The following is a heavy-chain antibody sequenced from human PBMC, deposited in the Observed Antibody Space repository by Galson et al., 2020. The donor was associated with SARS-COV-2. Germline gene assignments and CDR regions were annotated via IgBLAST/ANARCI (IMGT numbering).Heavy chain of an antibody. J-gene: IGHJ6*02. V-gene: IGHV4-59*08. Sequence: SETLSLTCTVSGGSISSYYWSWIRQPPGKGLEWIGYMYYSGSTNYNPSLKSRVTISIDTSKTQFSLKLSSVTAADTAVYYCATSTTVNSVYFYGLDVWGQGTAVTFSS. CDR3: ATSTTVNSVYFYGLDV. CDR1: GGSISSYY. D-gene: IGHD4-4*01. CDR2: MYYSGST.